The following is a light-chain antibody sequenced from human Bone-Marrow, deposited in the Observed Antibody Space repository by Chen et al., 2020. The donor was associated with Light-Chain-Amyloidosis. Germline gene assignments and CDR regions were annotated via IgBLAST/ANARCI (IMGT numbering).Light chain of an antibody. V-gene: IGLV3-21*02. CDR2: DDS. CDR1: NIGSTS. CDR3: QVWDRRSDRPV. J-gene: IGLJ3*02. Sequence: SYVLTQPSSVSVAPGQTATIAWGGNNIGSTSVHWYQQTPGQAPLLGVDDDSDRPSGIPERVSGANSGNTATLTVRGVEAGDESDYYCQVWDRRSDRPVFGGGTKLTAL.